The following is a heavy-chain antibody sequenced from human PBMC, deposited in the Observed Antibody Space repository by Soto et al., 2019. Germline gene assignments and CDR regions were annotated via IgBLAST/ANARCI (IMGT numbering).Heavy chain of an antibody. V-gene: IGHV3-23*03. J-gene: IGHJ4*02. CDR3: TKDRVPDGIYSFDY. Sequence: PGGSLRLSCAASGFSFSDYSMNWVRQAPGRGLEWVAFIDLSGTTRDYRASVKGRFTISKDKSMNTVYLQMNSLRVEDAAVYYCTKDRVPDGIYSFDYWGQGALVTVSS. CDR2: IDLSGTTR. CDR1: GFSFSDYS. D-gene: IGHD2-15*01.